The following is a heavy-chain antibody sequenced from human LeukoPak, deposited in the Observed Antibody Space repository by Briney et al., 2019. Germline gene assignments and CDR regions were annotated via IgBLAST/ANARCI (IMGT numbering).Heavy chain of an antibody. V-gene: IGHV4-59*01. J-gene: IGHJ6*03. CDR3: ARSRGSSSIYYYYYMDV. CDR1: GGSISSYY. D-gene: IGHD6-6*01. CDR2: IYYSGST. Sequence: SETLSLTCTVSGGSISSYYWSWIRQPPGKGLEWIGYIYYSGSTNYNPSLKSRVTISVDTSKNQFSLKLSSVIAADTAVYYCARSRGSSSIYYYYYMDVWGKGTTVTVSS.